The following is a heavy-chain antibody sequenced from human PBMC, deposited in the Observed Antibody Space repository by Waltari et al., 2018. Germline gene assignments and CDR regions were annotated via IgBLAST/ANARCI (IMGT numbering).Heavy chain of an antibody. CDR1: AFTFNNYW. V-gene: IGHV3-74*03. J-gene: IGHJ4*02. D-gene: IGHD1-26*01. CDR3: ARGGLAGATPDY. CDR2: VNNEGTHT. Sequence: EVRLVESGGGLVQPGGSLRLSCAASAFTFNNYWIHWVRHAPGKGLVWVAYVNNEGTHTAYVDAVKGRFTASRDNAKNTLYLQMNSLRVEDTAVYYCARGGLAGATPDYWGQGTLVTVSS.